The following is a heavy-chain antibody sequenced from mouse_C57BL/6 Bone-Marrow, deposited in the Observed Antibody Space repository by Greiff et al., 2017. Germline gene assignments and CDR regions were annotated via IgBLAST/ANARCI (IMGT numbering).Heavy chain of an antibody. CDR1: GYTFTDYE. CDR3: TSSGDGYPWYFAV. J-gene: IGHJ1*03. Sequence: VQLQQSGAELVRPGASVTLSCKASGYTFTDYEMHWVKPTPVHGLEWIGAIDPETGGTAYNQTFKGKAILTIDKSSSTAYMELRSLTSEDSAVYYCTSSGDGYPWYFAVWGTGTTVTVSS. V-gene: IGHV1-15*01. D-gene: IGHD2-3*01. CDR2: IDPETGGT.